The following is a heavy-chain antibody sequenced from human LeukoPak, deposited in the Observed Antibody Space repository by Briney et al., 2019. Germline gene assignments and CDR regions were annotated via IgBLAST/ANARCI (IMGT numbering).Heavy chain of an antibody. D-gene: IGHD6-13*01. CDR1: GGTFSSYA. CDR2: IIPIFGTA. Sequence: SVKVSCKASGGTFSSYAISWVRQAPGQGLEWMGGIIPIFGTANYAQKFQGRVTITADESASTAYMELSSLRSEDTAVYYCARAAAGTRYFQHWGQGTLVTVSS. V-gene: IGHV1-69*13. CDR3: ARAAAGTRYFQH. J-gene: IGHJ1*01.